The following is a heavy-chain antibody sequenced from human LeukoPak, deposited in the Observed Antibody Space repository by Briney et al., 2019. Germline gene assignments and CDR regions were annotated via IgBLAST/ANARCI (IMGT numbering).Heavy chain of an antibody. CDR2: INRSGTT. Sequence: PSETLSLTCAVYGASFSGSYWSWIRQPPGKGLEWIGEINRSGTTNYNPSLKSRVTMSVDTSKNQFSLKLSSMTAADTAVYYCARHRSDTALYYYYYMDVWGKGTTVTISS. CDR1: GASFSGSY. D-gene: IGHD5-18*01. CDR3: ARHRSDTALYYYYYMDV. J-gene: IGHJ6*03. V-gene: IGHV4-34*01.